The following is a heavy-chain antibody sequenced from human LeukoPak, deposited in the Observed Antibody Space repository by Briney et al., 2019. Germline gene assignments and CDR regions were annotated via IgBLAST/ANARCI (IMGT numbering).Heavy chain of an antibody. CDR3: ATWVFLGESGYYDY. J-gene: IGHJ4*02. V-gene: IGHV3-23*01. CDR2: ITRSGGT. Sequence: GGSLRLSCAASGFTFSTYAVTWVRQAPGKGLEWVSIITRSGGTYYADSVKGRFTISRDNSKNTLYLQMNSLRAEDTAVYYCATWVFLGESGYYDYWGQGTLVTVSS. CDR1: GFTFSTYA. D-gene: IGHD3-10*01.